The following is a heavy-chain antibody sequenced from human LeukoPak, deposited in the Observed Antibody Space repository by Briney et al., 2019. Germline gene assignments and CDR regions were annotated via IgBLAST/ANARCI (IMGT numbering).Heavy chain of an antibody. CDR2: IKSDRSIT. Sequence: GGSLRLSCAASGFTFSTFWMHWVRQAPGKGLVWVSGIKSDRSITTYADSVKGRFTISRDNAENILYLQMNSLRAEDTAVYYCARGRYYGMDVWGQGTTVTVSS. V-gene: IGHV3-74*03. CDR3: ARGRYYGMDV. J-gene: IGHJ6*02. CDR1: GFTFSTFW.